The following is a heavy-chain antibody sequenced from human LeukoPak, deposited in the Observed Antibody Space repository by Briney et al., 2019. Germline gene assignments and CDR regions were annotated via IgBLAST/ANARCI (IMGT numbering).Heavy chain of an antibody. CDR3: ARWYYDSSGYYRHFDY. CDR1: GFSFSSYE. D-gene: IGHD3-22*01. CDR2: ISASGTFT. V-gene: IGHV3-48*03. J-gene: IGHJ4*02. Sequence: GGSLRLSCAASGFSFSSYEMNWVRQAPGKGLEWVSYISASGTFTHYADSVKGRSTISRDNAKNSLYLQMNSLRAEDTAVYYCARWYYDSSGYYRHFDYWGQGTLVTVSS.